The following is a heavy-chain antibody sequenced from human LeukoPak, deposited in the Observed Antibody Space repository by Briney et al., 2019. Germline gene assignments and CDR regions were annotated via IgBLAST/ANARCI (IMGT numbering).Heavy chain of an antibody. CDR1: GGSISSYY. Sequence: SETLSLTCTVSGGSISSYYWSWIRQPPGKGLEWIGYIYYSGSTNYNPSLKSRVTISVDTSKNQFSLKLSSVTAADTAVYYCARDRVWGSYRWTDYWGQGTLVTVSS. CDR2: IYYSGST. CDR3: ARDRVWGSYRWTDY. D-gene: IGHD3-16*02. V-gene: IGHV4-59*01. J-gene: IGHJ4*02.